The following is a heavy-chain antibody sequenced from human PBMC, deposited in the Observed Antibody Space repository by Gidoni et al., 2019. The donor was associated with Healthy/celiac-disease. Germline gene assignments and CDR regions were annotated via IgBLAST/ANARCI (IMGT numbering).Heavy chain of an antibody. Sequence: EVQLVASGGVVVQPGGSLRLSCAASGFTFDAYTMYCVRQAPGKGLEWVSLISWDGGSTYYADSVKGRFTISSDNSKNSLYLQMNSLRTEDTALYYCAKDDTLGDNGYNYFDYWGQGTLVTVSS. D-gene: IGHD5-12*01. J-gene: IGHJ4*02. CDR1: GFTFDAYT. CDR3: AKDDTLGDNGYNYFDY. CDR2: ISWDGGST. V-gene: IGHV3-43*01.